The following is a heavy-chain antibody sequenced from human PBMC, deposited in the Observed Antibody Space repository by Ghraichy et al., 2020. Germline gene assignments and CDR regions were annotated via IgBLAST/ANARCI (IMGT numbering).Heavy chain of an antibody. D-gene: IGHD3-10*01. V-gene: IGHV6-1*01. Sequence: SQTLSLTCAISGDSVSSNTAAWNWIRQSPSRGLEWLGRTFYRSKWYYDYAVSVKSQITIYPDTSKNQFSLQLSSVTPDDTAVYYCVRDGETGLDYFDYWAQGTLVTVSS. J-gene: IGHJ4*02. CDR2: TFYRSKWYY. CDR1: GDSVSSNTAA. CDR3: VRDGETGLDYFDY.